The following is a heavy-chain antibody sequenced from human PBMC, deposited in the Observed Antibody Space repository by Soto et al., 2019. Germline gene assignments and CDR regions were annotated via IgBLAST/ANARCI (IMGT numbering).Heavy chain of an antibody. CDR1: GGSISSGDYY. CDR2: IYYSGST. CDR3: ARLIGGWLQPNWFDP. D-gene: IGHD5-12*01. V-gene: IGHV4-30-4*01. J-gene: IGHJ5*02. Sequence: PSETLSLTCTVSGGSISSGDYYWSWIRQPPGKGLEWIGYIYYSGSTYYNPSLKSRLTISVDTSKNQFSLKLSSVTAADTAVYYCARLIGGWLQPNWFDPWGQGTLVTVSS.